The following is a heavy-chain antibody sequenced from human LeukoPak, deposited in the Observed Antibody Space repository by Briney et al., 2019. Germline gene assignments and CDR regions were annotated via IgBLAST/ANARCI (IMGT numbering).Heavy chain of an antibody. CDR3: TRHVGGDYVFDY. D-gene: IGHD4-17*01. CDR1: GFIFSGSA. V-gene: IGHV3-73*01. J-gene: IGHJ4*02. CDR2: IRNKAHNYAT. Sequence: PGGSLRLSCAASGFIFSGSAMHWVRQASGKGPEWVGRIRNKAHNYATAYAASAKGRFTISRDDSKNTAYLQMNRLKSEDTAVYYCTRHVGGDYVFDYWGQGTLVTVSS.